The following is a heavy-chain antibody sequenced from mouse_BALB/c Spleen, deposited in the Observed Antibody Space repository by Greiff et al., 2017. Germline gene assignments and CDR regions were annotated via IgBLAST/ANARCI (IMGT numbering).Heavy chain of an antibody. CDR1: GYTFTSYD. Sequence: SGPELVKPGALVKISCKASGYTFTSYDINWVKQRPGQGLEWIGWIYPGDGSTKYNEKFKGKATLTADKSSSTAYMQLSSLTSENSAVYFCARSLFDYWGQGTTLTVSS. J-gene: IGHJ2*01. CDR3: ARSLFDY. CDR2: IYPGDGST. D-gene: IGHD2-3*01. V-gene: IGHV1S33*01.